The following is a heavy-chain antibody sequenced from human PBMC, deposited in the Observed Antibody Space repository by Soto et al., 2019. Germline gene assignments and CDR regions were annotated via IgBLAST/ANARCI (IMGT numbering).Heavy chain of an antibody. Sequence: EVQLLESGGGLVQPGGSLRLSCAASGFTFSSYAMSWVRQAPGKGLEWVSAIRGSGGSTYYADSVKGRFTISRDNSKNTLYLQMNSLRAEDTAVYYCAKDLPDIVVVPAAFGDYWGQGTLVTVSS. CDR2: IRGSGGST. CDR3: AKDLPDIVVVPAAFGDY. J-gene: IGHJ4*02. D-gene: IGHD2-2*01. V-gene: IGHV3-23*01. CDR1: GFTFSSYA.